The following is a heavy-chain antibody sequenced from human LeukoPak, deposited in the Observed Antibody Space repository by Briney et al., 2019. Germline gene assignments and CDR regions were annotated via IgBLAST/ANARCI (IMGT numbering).Heavy chain of an antibody. CDR3: ARASGWYERGPDYYYYYMDV. Sequence: GSLRLSCAAPGFTFSSYGMHWVRQAPGKGLGWVSFISSIISYIYYPNSGKGRFTITRHNAKNSLYLKMNSLRAEDTAVYYCARASGWYERGPDYYYYYMDVWGKGTTVTVSS. CDR2: ISSIISYI. CDR1: GFTFSSYG. J-gene: IGHJ6*03. V-gene: IGHV3-21*01. D-gene: IGHD6-19*01.